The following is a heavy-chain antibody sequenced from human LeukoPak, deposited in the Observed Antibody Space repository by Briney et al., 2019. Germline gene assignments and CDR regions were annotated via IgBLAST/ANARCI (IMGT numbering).Heavy chain of an antibody. V-gene: IGHV3-21*04. CDR2: ISSSSSYI. Sequence: GGSLRLSCAASGFTFSSYRMNWVRQAPGEGLEWASFISSSSSYIDYADSVKGRFTISRDNAKNSLYLQMNSLRAEDTAIYYCTKLLGSGYYWGVDYWGQGTQVTVSS. D-gene: IGHD3-22*01. J-gene: IGHJ4*02. CDR3: TKLLGSGYYWGVDY. CDR1: GFTFSSYR.